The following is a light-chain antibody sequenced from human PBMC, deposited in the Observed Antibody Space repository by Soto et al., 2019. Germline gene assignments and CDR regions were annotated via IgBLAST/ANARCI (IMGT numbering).Light chain of an antibody. Sequence: QSVLTQPASASGSPGRSITISCTGTSSDVGGYNYVSWYQQHPGKAPKLMIYDVSNRPSGVSNRFSGSKSGNTASLTISGLQAEDEADYYCSSYTSSSTYVVFGGGTQLTVL. CDR3: SSYTSSSTYVV. CDR2: DVS. V-gene: IGLV2-14*01. J-gene: IGLJ2*01. CDR1: SSDVGGYNY.